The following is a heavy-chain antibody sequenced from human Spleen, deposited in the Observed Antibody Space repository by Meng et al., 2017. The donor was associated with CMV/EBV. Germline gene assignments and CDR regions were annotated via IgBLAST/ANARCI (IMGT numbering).Heavy chain of an antibody. J-gene: IGHJ4*02. Sequence: ETLSLTCAASGFTLSDYYMNWVRQAPGKGLEWVSFISSSSAIYYADSVKGRFTISRDNAKNSLYLQMNSLRAEDTAVYYCARGGLCYFDYWGQGTLVTVSS. V-gene: IGHV3-69-1*02. CDR3: ARGGLCYFDY. CDR1: GFTLSDYY. D-gene: IGHD3-16*01. CDR2: ISSSSAI.